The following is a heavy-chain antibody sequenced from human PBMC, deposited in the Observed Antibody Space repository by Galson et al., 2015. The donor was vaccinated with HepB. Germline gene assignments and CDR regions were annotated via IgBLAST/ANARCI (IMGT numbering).Heavy chain of an antibody. CDR3: ARDRIQLWLGRGQDAFDV. J-gene: IGHJ3*01. CDR2: ISSGATTI. CDR1: GFVFRNYY. V-gene: IGHV3-11*01. D-gene: IGHD5-18*01. Sequence: SLRLSCAASGFVFRNYYMAWIHQVPGKGLEWISYISSGATTIYYADSVNGRFTISRDNSKNSLYLQMNNLTADDSAVYYCARDRIQLWLGRGQDAFDVWGQGTLVTVPP.